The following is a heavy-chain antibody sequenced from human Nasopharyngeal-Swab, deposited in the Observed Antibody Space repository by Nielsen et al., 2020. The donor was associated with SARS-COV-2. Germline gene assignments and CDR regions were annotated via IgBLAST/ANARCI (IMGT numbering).Heavy chain of an antibody. J-gene: IGHJ3*02. V-gene: IGHV1-46*01. CDR3: ARWSSPDDAFDI. D-gene: IGHD6-13*01. CDR1: GYTFTSYY. Sequence: ASVKVSCKASGYTFTSYYMHWVRQAPGQGLEWMGIINPSGGSTSYAQKFQGRVTMTRNTSISTAYMELSSLRSEDTAVYYCARWSSPDDAFDIWGQGTMVTVSS. CDR2: INPSGGST.